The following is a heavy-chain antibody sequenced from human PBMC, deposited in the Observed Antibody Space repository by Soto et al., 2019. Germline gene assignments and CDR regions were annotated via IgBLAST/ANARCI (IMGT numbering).Heavy chain of an antibody. CDR3: ARNYHILTGYDRRGDGMDV. V-gene: IGHV4-4*02. CDR2: IYHSGST. CDR1: GGSNSSSNW. D-gene: IGHD3-9*01. J-gene: IGHJ6*02. Sequence: SENLFLTYAVSGGSNSSSNWRTWVRQPPGKGLAWIGEIYHSGSTNYNPSLKSRVTLSVDKSKNQYSQKHSYVTAVHTAVDYCARNYHILTGYDRRGDGMDVWGQGITVT.